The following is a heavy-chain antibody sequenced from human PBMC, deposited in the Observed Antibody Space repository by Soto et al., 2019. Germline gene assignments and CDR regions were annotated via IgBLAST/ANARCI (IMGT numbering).Heavy chain of an antibody. CDR1: GFTFSSYA. Sequence: GSLRLSCAASGFTFSSYAMSWVRQAPGKGLEWVSAISGSGGSTYYADSVKGRFTISRDNSKNTLYLQMNSLRAEDTAVYYCAKDEGMRYCSGGSCSRWFDPWGQGTLVTVSS. V-gene: IGHV3-23*01. CDR2: ISGSGGST. D-gene: IGHD2-15*01. CDR3: AKDEGMRYCSGGSCSRWFDP. J-gene: IGHJ5*02.